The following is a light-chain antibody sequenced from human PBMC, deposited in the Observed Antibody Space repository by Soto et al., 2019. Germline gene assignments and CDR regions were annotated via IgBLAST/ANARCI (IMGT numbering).Light chain of an antibody. V-gene: IGLV1-40*01. CDR3: QSYDSSLTV. CDR1: SSNIGAGYD. CDR2: GNS. Sequence: QSVLTQPPSVSGAPGQRVTISCTGSSSNIGAGYDVHWYQQLPGTAPKLLIYGNSNRPSGVPDRFSGSKSGTSASLAITGLQAEDEADYYCQSYDSSLTVFGTWTQLTVL. J-gene: IGLJ1*01.